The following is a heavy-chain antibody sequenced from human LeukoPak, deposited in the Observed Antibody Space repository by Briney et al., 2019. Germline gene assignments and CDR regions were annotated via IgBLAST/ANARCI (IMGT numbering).Heavy chain of an antibody. CDR1: GFTVKSNY. CDR2: IYSGGST. V-gene: IGHV3-66*01. D-gene: IGHD2-15*01. Sequence: PGGSLRLSCAASGFTVKSNYMSWVRQAPGKGLEWVSVIYSGGSTDYAESVKGRFTISRGNPKNTLFLQMNSLRVEDTAVYYCAVVGYYYYGMDVWGQGTTVTVSS. J-gene: IGHJ6*02. CDR3: AVVGYYYYGMDV.